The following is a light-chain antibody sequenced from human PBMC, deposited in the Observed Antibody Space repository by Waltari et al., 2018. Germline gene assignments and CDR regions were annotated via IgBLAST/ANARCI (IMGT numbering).Light chain of an antibody. J-gene: IGKJ2*01. CDR2: GAF. CDR3: QQYDTSPGT. Sequence: EIVLTQSPSTLSVSAGDTAPRSCRASQRLSVAYLAWYQHKSGQAPRLLIYGAFYRATGIPDRFSGSGSGTDFTLTITRLEPEDFAVYYCQQYDTSPGTFGQGTKLEI. CDR1: QRLSVAY. V-gene: IGKV3-20*01.